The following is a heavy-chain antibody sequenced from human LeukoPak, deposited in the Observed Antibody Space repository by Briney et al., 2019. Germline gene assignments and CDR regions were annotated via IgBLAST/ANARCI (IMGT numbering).Heavy chain of an antibody. Sequence: SGTLSLTCAVSGGSISSNNWWSRVRQPPGKGLEWIGEIYHHGATNYNPSLKSRVTLSVDKSKNQFSLELSSVTAADTAVYYCARGPSVAAHLDYWGQGTLVTVSS. J-gene: IGHJ4*02. CDR3: ARGPSVAAHLDY. CDR1: GGSISSNNW. D-gene: IGHD5-12*01. CDR2: IYHHGAT. V-gene: IGHV4-4*02.